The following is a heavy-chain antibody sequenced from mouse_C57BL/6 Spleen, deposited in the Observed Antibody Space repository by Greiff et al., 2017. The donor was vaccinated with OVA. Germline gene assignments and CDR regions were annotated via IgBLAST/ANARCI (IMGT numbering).Heavy chain of an antibody. Sequence: EVKVVESGGGLVKPGGSLKLSCAASGFTFSDYGMHWVRQAPETGLEWVAYISSGSSTIYYADTVKGRFTISRDNAKNTLFLQMTSLRSEDTAMYYCARRIYYYGSSYDYYAMDYWGQGTSVTVSS. D-gene: IGHD1-1*01. CDR2: ISSGSSTI. J-gene: IGHJ4*01. V-gene: IGHV5-17*01. CDR1: GFTFSDYG. CDR3: ARRIYYYGSSYDYYAMDY.